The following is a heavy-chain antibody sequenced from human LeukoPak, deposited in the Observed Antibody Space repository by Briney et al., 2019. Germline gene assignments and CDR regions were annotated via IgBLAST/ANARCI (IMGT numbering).Heavy chain of an antibody. CDR2: ISAYNGNT. V-gene: IGHV1-18*01. D-gene: IGHD2-15*01. J-gene: IGHJ6*02. CDR3: ARESDRYYYYYGMDV. Sequence: ASVKGSCKTSGYTFTSYGISWVRQAPGQGLEWMGWISAYNGNTNYAQKRQGRVTMTTDTSTSRAYMELRSLRSDDTAVYYCARESDRYYYYYGMDVWGQGTTVTVSS. CDR1: GYTFTSYG.